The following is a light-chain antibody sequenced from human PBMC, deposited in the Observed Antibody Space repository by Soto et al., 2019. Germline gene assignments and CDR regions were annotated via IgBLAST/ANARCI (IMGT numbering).Light chain of an antibody. CDR1: SGDVGHYNY. V-gene: IGLV2-14*01. CDR2: EVS. J-gene: IGLJ3*02. Sequence: QSALTQPASVSGSPGQSITISCTGSSGDVGHYNYVSWYQQHPGKAPKLMIYEVSNRPSGVSNRFSGSMSGNTASLIISGLHAEDEADYYCTSYTTSRIWVFGGGTKLTVL. CDR3: TSYTTSRIWV.